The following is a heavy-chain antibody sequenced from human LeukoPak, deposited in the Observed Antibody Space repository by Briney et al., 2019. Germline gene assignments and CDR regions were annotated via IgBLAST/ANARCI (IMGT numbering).Heavy chain of an antibody. J-gene: IGHJ4*02. D-gene: IGHD2-2*01. Sequence: GGSLRLSCAASGFTFSSYVMSWVRQAPGKGLQWVSTISGSGGSTYYADSVKGRFTISRDNSKNTLYLQMNSLRAEDTAVYYCAKVPDCSTSSCYGQGFGFWGQGTLVTVSS. CDR1: GFTFSSYV. CDR2: ISGSGGST. V-gene: IGHV3-23*01. CDR3: AKVPDCSTSSCYGQGFGF.